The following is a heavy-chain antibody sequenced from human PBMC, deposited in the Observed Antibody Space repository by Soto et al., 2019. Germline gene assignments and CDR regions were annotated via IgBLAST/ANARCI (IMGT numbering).Heavy chain of an antibody. D-gene: IGHD3-3*01. V-gene: IGHV4-30-2*01. J-gene: IGHJ4*02. CDR2: IYHSGST. CDR3: AGCFWSGYHV. Sequence: QLQLQESGSGLVKPSQTLSLTCAVSGGSISSGGYSWSWIRQPPGKGLEWIGYIYHSGSTYYNPSLQSRVTISVDTSKNQFSLKLSSVTAADTAVYYCAGCFWSGYHVWGQGTLVTVSS. CDR1: GGSISSGGYS.